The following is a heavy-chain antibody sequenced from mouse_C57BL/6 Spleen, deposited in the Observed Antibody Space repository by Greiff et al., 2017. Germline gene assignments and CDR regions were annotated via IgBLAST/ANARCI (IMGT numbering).Heavy chain of an antibody. CDR3: ARGIYYYGSSYVSIAY. CDR1: GYTFTSYW. J-gene: IGHJ3*01. V-gene: IGHV1-53*01. D-gene: IGHD1-1*01. CDR2: INPSNGGT. Sequence: QVQLQQPGTELVKPGASVKLSCKASGYTFTSYWMHWVKQRPGQGLEWIGNINPSNGGTNYNEKFKSKATLTVDKSSSTAYMQLSSLTSEDSAVYYCARGIYYYGSSYVSIAYWGQGTLVTVSA.